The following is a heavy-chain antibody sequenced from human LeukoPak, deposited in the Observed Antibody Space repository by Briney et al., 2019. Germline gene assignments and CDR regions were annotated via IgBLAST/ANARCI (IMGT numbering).Heavy chain of an antibody. Sequence: GGSLRLSCAASGFTFSSYSMNWVRQAPGKGLEWVANIKQDGSEKYYVDSVKGRFTISRDNAKNSLYLQMNSLRAEDTAVYYCARYSSSWYRGDAFDIWGQGTMVTVSS. V-gene: IGHV3-7*01. CDR3: ARYSSSWYRGDAFDI. J-gene: IGHJ3*02. D-gene: IGHD6-13*01. CDR1: GFTFSSYS. CDR2: IKQDGSEK.